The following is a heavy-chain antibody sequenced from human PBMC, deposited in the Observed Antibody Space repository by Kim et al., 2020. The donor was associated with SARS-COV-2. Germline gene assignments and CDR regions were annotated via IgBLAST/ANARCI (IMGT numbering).Heavy chain of an antibody. V-gene: IGHV3-21*01. CDR2: SSSSSSYI. Sequence: GGSLRLSCAASGFTFSSYSMNWVRQAPGKGLEWVSSSSSSSSYIYYADSVKGRFTISRDNAKNSLYLQMNSLRAEDTAVYYCARDPSAIGTIFGVVIIQGGAFDYWGQGTRVTVSS. J-gene: IGHJ4*02. D-gene: IGHD3-3*01. CDR1: GFTFSSYS. CDR3: ARDPSAIGTIFGVVIIQGGAFDY.